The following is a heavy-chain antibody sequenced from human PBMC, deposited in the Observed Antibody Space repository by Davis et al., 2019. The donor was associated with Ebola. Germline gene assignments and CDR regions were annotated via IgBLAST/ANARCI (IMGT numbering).Heavy chain of an antibody. D-gene: IGHD1-7*01. CDR1: GYTFTSYY. CDR2: INPSGGST. CDR3: ARSELELRSHYYYYYMDV. Sequence: ASVKVSCKASGYTFTSYYMHWVRQAPGQGLEWMGIINPSGGSTSYAQKFQGRVTMTRDTSTSTVYMELSRLRSDDTAVYYCARSELELRSHYYYYYMDVWGKGTTVTVSS. V-gene: IGHV1-46*01. J-gene: IGHJ6*03.